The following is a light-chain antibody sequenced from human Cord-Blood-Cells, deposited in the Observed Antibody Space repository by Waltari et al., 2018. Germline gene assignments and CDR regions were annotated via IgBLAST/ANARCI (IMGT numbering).Light chain of an antibody. J-gene: IGKJ5*01. CDR1: QSLLHSNGYNY. CDR2: LGS. Sequence: DIVMTQSPLSLPVTPGEPASISCRSSQSLLHSNGYNYLDWYLQKPGQSPQLLIYLGSNRASGVPDRFSGSGSSTDFTLKISRVEAEDVGVYYCMQALQTPSITFGQGTRLEIK. V-gene: IGKV2-28*01. CDR3: MQALQTPSIT.